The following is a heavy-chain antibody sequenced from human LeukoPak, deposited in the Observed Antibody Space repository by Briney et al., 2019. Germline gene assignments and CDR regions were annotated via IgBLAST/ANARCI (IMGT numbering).Heavy chain of an antibody. CDR1: GFTFSSYA. J-gene: IGHJ4*02. Sequence: GGSLRLSCAASGFTFSSYAMSWVRQAPGKGLEWVSSISSSSSYIYYADSVKGRFTISRDNAKNSLYLQMNSLRAEDTAVYHCARYSRDSSGWYYYFDYWGQGTLVTVSS. CDR3: ARYSRDSSGWYYYFDY. CDR2: ISSSSSYI. D-gene: IGHD6-19*01. V-gene: IGHV3-21*01.